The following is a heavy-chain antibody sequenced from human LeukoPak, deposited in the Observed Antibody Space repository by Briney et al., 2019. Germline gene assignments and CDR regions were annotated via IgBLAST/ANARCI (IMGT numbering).Heavy chain of an antibody. D-gene: IGHD4-11*01. V-gene: IGHV3-30-3*01. CDR3: ARSGGLQKFDW. Sequence: GGSLRLSCAASGFAFNTYAMHWFRQAPGKGPEWVAVISFDGNTIHYADSVKGQFTISRDNSKNTLFLQMDSLRAEDTAVYYCARSGGLQKFDWWGQGTLVTVSS. J-gene: IGHJ4*02. CDR1: GFAFNTYA. CDR2: ISFDGNTI.